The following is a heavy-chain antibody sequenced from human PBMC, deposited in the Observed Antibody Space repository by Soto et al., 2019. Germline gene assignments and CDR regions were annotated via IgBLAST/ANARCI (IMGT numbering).Heavy chain of an antibody. J-gene: IGHJ4*02. V-gene: IGHV3-73*01. D-gene: IGHD3-9*01. CDR1: GFTFSGSA. CDR3: TGTYYDILTGYYSDY. CDR2: IRSKADSYAT. Sequence: EVHLVESGGGLVQPGGSLKLSCAASGFTFSGSAMHWVRQASGKGLEWVGRIRSKADSYATAYAASVKGRFTISRDDSKNTAYLQMNSLKTEDTAVYYCTGTYYDILTGYYSDYWGQGTLVTVSS.